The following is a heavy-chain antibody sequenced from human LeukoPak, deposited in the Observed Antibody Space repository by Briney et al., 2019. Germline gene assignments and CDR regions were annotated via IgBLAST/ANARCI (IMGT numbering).Heavy chain of an antibody. D-gene: IGHD3-9*01. Sequence: ASVKVSCKASGYTFTSYAMHWVRQAPGQRLEWMGWINAGNGNTEYSQKFQGRVTITRDTSASTAYMELSSLRSEDTAVYYCARTLYDILTGYSNPTPLDYWGQGTLVTVSS. CDR1: GYTFTSYA. J-gene: IGHJ4*02. V-gene: IGHV1-3*01. CDR2: INAGNGNT. CDR3: ARTLYDILTGYSNPTPLDY.